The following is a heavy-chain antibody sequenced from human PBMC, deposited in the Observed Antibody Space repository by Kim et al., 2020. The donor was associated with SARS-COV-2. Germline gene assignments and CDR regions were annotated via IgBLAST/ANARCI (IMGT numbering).Heavy chain of an antibody. V-gene: IGHV3-21*01. Sequence: GGSLRLSCAASGFTFSSYSMNWVRQAPGKGLEWVSSISSSSSYIYYADSVVGRFTISGDNAKNSLYLQMNSLRAEDTTVYYCARVGSGDGDYYYYCGMEVWGPGTPVTVSS. CDR3: ARVGSGDGDYYYYCGMEV. D-gene: IGHD1-26*01. J-gene: IGHJ6*02. CDR1: GFTFSSYS. CDR2: ISSSSSYI.